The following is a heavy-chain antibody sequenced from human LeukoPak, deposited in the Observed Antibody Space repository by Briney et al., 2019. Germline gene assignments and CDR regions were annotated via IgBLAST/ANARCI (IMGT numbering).Heavy chain of an antibody. CDR2: INPNSGGT. D-gene: IGHD3-22*01. CDR3: ARANYYDSSGDDAFDI. CDR1: GYTFTGYY. J-gene: IGHJ3*02. Sequence: GASVKVSCKASGYTFTGYYMHWVRQAPGQGLEWMGRINPNSGGTNYAQKFQGRVTMTRDTSISTAYMELSRLRSDDTAVYYCARANYYDSSGDDAFDIWGQGTMVTVSS. V-gene: IGHV1-2*06.